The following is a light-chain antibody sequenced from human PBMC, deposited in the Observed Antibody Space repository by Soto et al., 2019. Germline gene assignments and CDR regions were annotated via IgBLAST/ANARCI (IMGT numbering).Light chain of an antibody. J-gene: IGLJ2*01. CDR1: SSNIGNNY. CDR3: GTWDRSLSAVV. Sequence: QSVLTQPPSVSAAPGQKVTISCSGRSSNIGNNYVSWYQHLPKTAPKLLIYDNNKRPSGIPDRFSGSKSGTSATLGITGLQTGDEAAYYCGTWDRSLSAVVFGGGTKLTVL. V-gene: IGLV1-51*01. CDR2: DNN.